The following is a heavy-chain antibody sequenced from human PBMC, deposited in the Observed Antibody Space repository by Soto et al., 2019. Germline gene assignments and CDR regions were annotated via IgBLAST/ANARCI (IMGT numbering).Heavy chain of an antibody. CDR2: IKEDGSEK. V-gene: IGHV3-7*03. D-gene: IGHD3-3*01. CDR3: ARDFGILRFLEWFNYYYGMDV. Sequence: EVQLVESGGGLVQPGGSLRLSCAASGFTFSSYWMSWVRQAPGKGLEWVANIKEDGSEKYYVDSVKGRFTISGDNAKNSLYLQMNSLRAEDTAVYYCARDFGILRFLEWFNYYYGMDVWGQGTTVTVSS. J-gene: IGHJ6*02. CDR1: GFTFSSYW.